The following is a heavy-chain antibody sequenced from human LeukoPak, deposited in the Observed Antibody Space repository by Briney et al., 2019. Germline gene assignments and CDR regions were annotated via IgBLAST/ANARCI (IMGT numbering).Heavy chain of an antibody. D-gene: IGHD1-7*01. V-gene: IGHV1-2*02. J-gene: IGHJ4*02. CDR1: GYTFTGYY. CDR2: VNPGPGDT. CDR3: HIQARRTELVIY. Sequence: GASVKVSCKAIGYTFTGYYVHWVRQAPGQGLEHIGWVNPGPGDTNYAQNFQGRVTLTRDTSINTAYMELRGLTSDDTAFYFCHIQARRTELVIYWGQGTLVTVSS.